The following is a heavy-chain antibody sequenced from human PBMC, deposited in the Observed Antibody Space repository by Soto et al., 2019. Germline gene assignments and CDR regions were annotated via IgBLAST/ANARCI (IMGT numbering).Heavy chain of an antibody. D-gene: IGHD1-26*01. CDR2: INPKTGDT. CDR3: ARDNSGIEYGDFDY. J-gene: IGHJ4*02. V-gene: IGHV1-2*02. Sequence: QVQLVQSGAEVKKPGASVKVSCKASRYTFTGYYLHWVRQAPGQGLEWMGWINPKTGDTTYAQKFQGRVTLTRDTSISTAYMELGRLGSDDTVVYYCARDNSGIEYGDFDYWGQGTLVTVSS. CDR1: RYTFTGYY.